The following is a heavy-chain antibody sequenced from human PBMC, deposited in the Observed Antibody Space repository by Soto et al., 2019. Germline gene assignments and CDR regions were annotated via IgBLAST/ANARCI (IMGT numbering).Heavy chain of an antibody. CDR2: IKYDGSTT. CDR1: GFTFSSSW. J-gene: IGHJ5*02. D-gene: IGHD2-21*01. CDR3: ARGAVWRYWFAP. V-gene: IGHV3-74*01. Sequence: EGQLEECGGGLVQPGGSLRLSCAASGFTFSSSWMHWVRQVPGGGLVWISRIKYDGSTTNYAASVQGRFTISRDNADNMVYLQMNSLRSDDAAVYYCARGAVWRYWFAPWGQATLVTV.